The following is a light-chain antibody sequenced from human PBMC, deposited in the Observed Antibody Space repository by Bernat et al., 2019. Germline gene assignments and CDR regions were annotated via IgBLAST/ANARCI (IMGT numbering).Light chain of an antibody. J-gene: IGLJ3*02. CDR1: KLGNKF. Sequence: SSELTQPPSVSVSPGQIARITCSGEKLGNKFTCWYQQKPGRSPVVLIYRDNIRHSGISERCSASHSGNTATLTITGTQPTDGAVYYCQAWDSSARLFGGGTELTVL. V-gene: IGLV3-1*01. CDR2: RDN. CDR3: QAWDSSARL.